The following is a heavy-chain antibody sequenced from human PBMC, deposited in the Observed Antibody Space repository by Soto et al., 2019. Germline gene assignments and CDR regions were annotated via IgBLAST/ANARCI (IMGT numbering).Heavy chain of an antibody. J-gene: IGHJ6*02. CDR3: ARGGSSSDYYYYYGMDV. CDR1: GYTFTDYY. V-gene: IGHV1-2*04. D-gene: IGHD6-6*01. CDR2: INPNSGGT. Sequence: SVRVSCKASGYTFTDYYMHWVRQAPVQGLEWMGWINPNSGGTNYAQKFQGWVTMTRDTSISTAYMELSRLRSDDTAVYYCARGGSSSDYYYYYGMDVWGQGSTVTVSS.